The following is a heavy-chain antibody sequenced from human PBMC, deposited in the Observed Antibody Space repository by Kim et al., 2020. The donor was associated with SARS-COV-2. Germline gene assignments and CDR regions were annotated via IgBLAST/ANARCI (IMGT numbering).Heavy chain of an antibody. CDR2: ISDDGSDK. CDR3: AKSPINVYYLFDY. V-gene: IGHV3-30*18. J-gene: IGHJ4*02. D-gene: IGHD3-22*01. Sequence: GGSLRLSCAASGFTFRTYGMHWVRQAPGKGLEWVALISDDGSDKSYANSMKGRFTISRDNSKNTLYLQMNSLRAEDTAVYYCAKSPINVYYLFDYWGQGTLVTVSS. CDR1: GFTFRTYG.